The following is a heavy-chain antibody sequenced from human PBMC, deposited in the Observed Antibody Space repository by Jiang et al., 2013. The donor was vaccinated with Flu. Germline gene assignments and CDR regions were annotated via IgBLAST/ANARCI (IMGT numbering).Heavy chain of an antibody. Sequence: GSGLVKPSQTLSLTCDVSGGSVSSGSNSWNWIRQPPGKALEWIGYIFDSANTYYNPSLRSRVSISVDVSKNQFSLRLTTVTAADTAIYYCAKSNKCSGASCHAFDVWGRGAMVSVSS. CDR2: IFDSANT. CDR1: GGSVSSGSNS. D-gene: IGHD2-15*01. J-gene: IGHJ3*01. CDR3: AKSNKCSGASCHAFDV. V-gene: IGHV4-30-2*01.